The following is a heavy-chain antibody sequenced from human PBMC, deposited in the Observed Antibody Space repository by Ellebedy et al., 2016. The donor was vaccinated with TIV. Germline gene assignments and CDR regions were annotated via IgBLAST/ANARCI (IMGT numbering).Heavy chain of an antibody. CDR2: IYRGGEGT. V-gene: IGHV3-53*01. CDR3: ARAAAYDSNGYLHDQ. J-gene: IGHJ4*02. Sequence: PGGSLRLSCAASGFTVSNDYMSRVRQAPGKGLEWVSVIYRGGEGTYYADSVKGRFTISRDNSQNTLFLQMNSLRAEDTAVYYCARAAAYDSNGYLHDQWGQGTLVTVSS. D-gene: IGHD3-22*01. CDR1: GFTVSNDY.